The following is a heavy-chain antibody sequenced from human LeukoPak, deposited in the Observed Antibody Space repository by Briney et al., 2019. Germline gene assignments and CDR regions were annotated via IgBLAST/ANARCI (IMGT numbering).Heavy chain of an antibody. CDR2: ISSSSSYI. D-gene: IGHD3-22*01. V-gene: IGHV3-21*01. CDR1: GSTFSSYS. J-gene: IGHJ4*02. CDR3: ARHPYNPPYYYDSSGYYSYFDY. Sequence: GGSLRLSCAASGSTFSSYSMTWVRQAPGKGLEWVSSISSSSSYIYYADSVKGRFTISRDNAKNSLYLQMNSLRAEDTAVYYCARHPYNPPYYYDSSGYYSYFDYWGQGTLVTVSS.